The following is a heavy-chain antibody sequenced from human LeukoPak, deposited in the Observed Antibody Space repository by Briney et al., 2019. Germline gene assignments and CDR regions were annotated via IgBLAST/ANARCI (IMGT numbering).Heavy chain of an antibody. Sequence: PGESLKISCKGSGYSFTSYWISWVRQMPGKGLEWMGRIDPSDSYTNYSPSFQGHVTISADKSISTAYLQWSSLKASDTAMYYCASIGSSSWYYYYGMDVWAKGPRSPSP. CDR1: GYSFTSYW. V-gene: IGHV5-10-1*01. J-gene: IGHJ6*02. CDR3: ASIGSSSWYYYYGMDV. CDR2: IDPSDSYT. D-gene: IGHD6-13*01.